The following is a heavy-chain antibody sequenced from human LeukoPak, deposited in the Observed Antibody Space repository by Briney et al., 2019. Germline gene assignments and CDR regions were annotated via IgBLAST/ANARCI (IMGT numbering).Heavy chain of an antibody. V-gene: IGHV3-7*01. Sequence: GGSLRLSCEASGFSFNFAWMTWARQAPGRGLEWVATVKPDGNEKFYVDSVKGRFAISRDNARNSVYLEMNSLRVEDTAVYLCARGDLDYWGQGTLVTVSS. CDR1: GFSFNFAW. CDR2: VKPDGNEK. CDR3: ARGDLDY. J-gene: IGHJ4*01.